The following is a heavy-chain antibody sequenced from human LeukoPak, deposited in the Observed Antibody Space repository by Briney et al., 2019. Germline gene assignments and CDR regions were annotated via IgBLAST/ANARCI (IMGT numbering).Heavy chain of an antibody. Sequence: SETLSLTCTVSGGSISSSSYYWGWIRQPPGKGLEWIGSIYYSGSTYYNPSLKSRVTISVDTSKNQFSLKLSSVTAADTAVYYCAGLPARLDYFDYWGQGTLVTVSS. D-gene: IGHD6-19*01. V-gene: IGHV4-39*01. CDR2: IYYSGST. CDR3: AGLPARLDYFDY. J-gene: IGHJ4*02. CDR1: GGSISSSSYY.